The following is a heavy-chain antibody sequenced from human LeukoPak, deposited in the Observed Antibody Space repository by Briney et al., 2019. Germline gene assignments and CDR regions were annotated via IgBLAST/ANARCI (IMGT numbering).Heavy chain of an antibody. J-gene: IGHJ4*02. CDR2: IYYRGSA. Sequence: SETLSLTCTVSGDSVSSTFYYLGWIRQPPGKGLEWIGSIYYRGSAYYNPSLKGRVTISVDTSKNQFSLKLSSVTAADTAVYYCAGTSLSFSSSWFVFDIWGQGTLGTVSS. CDR1: GDSVSSTFYY. V-gene: IGHV4-39*01. CDR3: AGTSLSFSSSWFVFDI. D-gene: IGHD6-13*01.